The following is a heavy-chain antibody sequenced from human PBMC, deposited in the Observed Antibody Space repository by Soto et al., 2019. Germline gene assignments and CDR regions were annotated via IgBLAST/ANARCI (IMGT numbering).Heavy chain of an antibody. Sequence: PSETLSLTCTVSGGSISSGGYYWSWIRQHPGKGLEWIGYIYYSGSTYYNPSLKSRVTISVDTSKNQFSLKLSSVTAADTAVYYCARVDDYGDGRDDYWGQGTLVTVSS. D-gene: IGHD4-17*01. J-gene: IGHJ4*02. CDR1: GGSISSGGYY. CDR3: ARVDDYGDGRDDY. CDR2: IYYSGST. V-gene: IGHV4-31*03.